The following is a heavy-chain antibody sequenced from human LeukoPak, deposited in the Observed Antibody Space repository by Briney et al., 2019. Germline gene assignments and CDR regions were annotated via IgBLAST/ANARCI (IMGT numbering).Heavy chain of an antibody. CDR1: GASISSSNFY. V-gene: IGHV4-39*01. CDR2: IYYGETT. D-gene: IGHD1-26*01. J-gene: IGHJ4*02. Sequence: PSETLSLTCTVSGASISSSNFYWDWIRQAPGKGLEWIGNIYYGETTSYNPSLKSRVTISVDSSKNQFSLKVNSVTAADTAMYFCVRHYVLHIVGPSYWGQGILVTVSS. CDR3: VRHYVLHIVGPSY.